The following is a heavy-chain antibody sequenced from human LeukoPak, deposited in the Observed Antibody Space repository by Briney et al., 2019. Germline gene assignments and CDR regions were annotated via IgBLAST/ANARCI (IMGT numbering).Heavy chain of an antibody. V-gene: IGHV4-34*01. CDR2: INHSGST. Sequence: SETLSLTCAVYGGSFSGNHWSWIRQPPGKGLEWIGEINHSGSTNYNPSLKSRVTISVDTSKNQFSLKLRSVTAADTAVYYCARGYGSSSYNWFDPWGQGTLVTVSS. J-gene: IGHJ5*02. CDR1: GGSFSGNH. CDR3: ARGYGSSSYNWFDP. D-gene: IGHD6-6*01.